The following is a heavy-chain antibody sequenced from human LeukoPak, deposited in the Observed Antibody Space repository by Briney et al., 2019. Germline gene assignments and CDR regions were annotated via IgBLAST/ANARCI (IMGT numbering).Heavy chain of an antibody. CDR2: IWFDGSNR. CDR1: GFTFSSYG. Sequence: GGSLRLSCAASGFTFSSYGMHWVRRAPGKGLEWVAVIWFDGSNRYFADSVKGRFTISRDNSKNTLYLQMNSLRAEDTAVYYCARGSGSLDYWGQGTLVTVSS. D-gene: IGHD6-19*01. CDR3: ARGSGSLDY. J-gene: IGHJ4*02. V-gene: IGHV3-33*01.